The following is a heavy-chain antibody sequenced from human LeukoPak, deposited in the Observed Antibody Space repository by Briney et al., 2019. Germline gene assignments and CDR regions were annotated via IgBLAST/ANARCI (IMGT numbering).Heavy chain of an antibody. CDR2: ISSSSSYI. Sequence: GGSLRLSCAASGFTFSSYSMNWVRQAPGKGLEWVSSISSSSSYIYYADSVEGRFTISRDNAKNLLYLQMNSLRAEDTAVYYCARVYSTIFGVVRNWFDPWGQGTLVTVSS. D-gene: IGHD3-3*01. CDR1: GFTFSSYS. V-gene: IGHV3-21*01. J-gene: IGHJ5*02. CDR3: ARVYSTIFGVVRNWFDP.